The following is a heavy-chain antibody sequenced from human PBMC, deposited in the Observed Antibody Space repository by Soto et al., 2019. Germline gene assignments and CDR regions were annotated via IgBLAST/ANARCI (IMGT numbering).Heavy chain of an antibody. V-gene: IGHV4-30-2*01. J-gene: IGHJ5*02. CDR3: ARALTGYYDRPYWFDP. Sequence: PSETLSLTCAVSGAPISSGGFSWSWLRQPPGKGLEWIGYVYLGGRTYYNPALKSRVTISLEASKNHFSLRLSSVTAADTAVYYCARALTGYYDRPYWFDPWGQGTLVTVSS. CDR1: GAPISSGGFS. CDR2: VYLGGRT. D-gene: IGHD3-9*01.